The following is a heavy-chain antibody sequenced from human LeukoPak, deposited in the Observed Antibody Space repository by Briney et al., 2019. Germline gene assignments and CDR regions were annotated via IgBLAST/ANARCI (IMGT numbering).Heavy chain of an antibody. V-gene: IGHV3-9*01. CDR1: GFTFDDYA. CDR2: ISWNSGRI. D-gene: IGHD3-22*01. CDR3: AKARVGDSSGYYADALDV. J-gene: IGHJ3*01. Sequence: PGRSLRLSCAASGFTFDDYAMHWVRQAPGKGLEWVSGISWNSGRIAYADSVKGRFTISRDNARDSLYLQMNSLRAEDTALYYCAKARVGDSSGYYADALDVWGQGTMVTVSS.